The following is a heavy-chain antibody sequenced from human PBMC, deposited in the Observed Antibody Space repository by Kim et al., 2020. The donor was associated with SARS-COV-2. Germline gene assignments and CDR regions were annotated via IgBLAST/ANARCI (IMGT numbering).Heavy chain of an antibody. CDR3: ARGVYSSKPYYYYGMDV. Sequence: SETLSLTCTVSGGSISSGSYYWSWIRQPAGKGLEWIGRIYTSGSTNYNPSLKSRVTISVDTSKNQFSLKLSSVTAADTAVYYCARGVYSSKPYYYYGMDVWGQGTTVTVSS. J-gene: IGHJ6*02. D-gene: IGHD6-13*01. CDR1: GGSISSGSYY. CDR2: IYTSGST. V-gene: IGHV4-61*02.